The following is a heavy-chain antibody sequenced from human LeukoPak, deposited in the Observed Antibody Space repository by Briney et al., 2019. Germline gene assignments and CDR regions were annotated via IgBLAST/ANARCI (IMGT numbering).Heavy chain of an antibody. D-gene: IGHD3-10*01. Sequence: ASVKVSCKASGYTFTSYDINWVRQATGQGLEWMGWMNPNSGDTGYAQKFQGRVTITADKSTSTAYMELSSLRSEDTAVYYCARENQKLLWFGELLFYYFDYWGQGTLVTVSS. CDR1: GYTFTSYD. CDR3: ARENQKLLWFGELLFYYFDY. J-gene: IGHJ4*02. CDR2: MNPNSGDT. V-gene: IGHV1-8*01.